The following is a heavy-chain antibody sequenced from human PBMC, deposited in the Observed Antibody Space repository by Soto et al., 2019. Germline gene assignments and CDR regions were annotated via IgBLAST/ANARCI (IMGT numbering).Heavy chain of an antibody. CDR3: ARHSGYSSGWYGY. J-gene: IGHJ4*02. CDR2: INYRGST. D-gene: IGHD6-19*01. V-gene: IGHV4-39*01. CDR1: GGSISSSSYY. Sequence: QLQLQESGPGLVKPSETLSLTCTVSGGSISSSSYYWGWIRQTTGKGLEWIGSINYRGSTYYNPYLKSRVTISLDTSKNEFSLKLSSVTAADTVVYYCARHSGYSSGWYGYWGQGTLVTVSS.